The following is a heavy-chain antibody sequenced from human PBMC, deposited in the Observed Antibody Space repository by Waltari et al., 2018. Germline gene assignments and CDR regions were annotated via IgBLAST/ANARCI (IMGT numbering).Heavy chain of an antibody. CDR3: ARDQQPMYFDI. V-gene: IGHV4-59*01. D-gene: IGHD6-13*01. J-gene: IGHJ2*01. Sequence: QVQLRESGPGLVRPAATLSLTCSVPGGSISSDSWSWIRQAPGKGLEWLGNVQHSGTPNYGPSVESRVTMSLGSSQTQFFLRLRSLTAADTAVYFCARDQQPMYFDIWGRGILVTVSA. CDR2: VQHSGTP. CDR1: GGSISSDS.